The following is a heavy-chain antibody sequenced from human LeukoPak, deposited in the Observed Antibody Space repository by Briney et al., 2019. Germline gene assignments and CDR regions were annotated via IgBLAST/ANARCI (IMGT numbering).Heavy chain of an antibody. CDR2: IYYSGST. CDR1: GGSISSYY. J-gene: IGHJ6*03. Sequence: PSETLSLTCTVSGGSISSYYWSWIRQPPGKGLEWIWYIYYSGSTNYNPSRKSRVTISVDTSKNQFSLKLSSVTAADTAVYYCARGDSSSSYYYYYYMDVWGKGTTVTVSS. V-gene: IGHV4-59*01. CDR3: ARGDSSSSYYYYYYMDV. D-gene: IGHD6-6*01.